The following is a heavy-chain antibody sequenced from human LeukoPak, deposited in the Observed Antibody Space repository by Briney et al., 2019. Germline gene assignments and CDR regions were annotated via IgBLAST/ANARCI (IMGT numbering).Heavy chain of an antibody. V-gene: IGHV4-38-2*01. J-gene: IGHJ4*02. CDR1: GYSISSGYF. CDR2: IFYTGTT. D-gene: IGHD1-26*01. Sequence: PSETLSLTCAVSGYSISSGYFWAWIRQPPGKGLEWIGRIFYTGTTYYNLSLKSRVTMSVDTSRNLFSLKLSSVTAADTAVYYCARGLEPYSGTYYFDYWGQGTLVTVSS. CDR3: ARGLEPYSGTYYFDY.